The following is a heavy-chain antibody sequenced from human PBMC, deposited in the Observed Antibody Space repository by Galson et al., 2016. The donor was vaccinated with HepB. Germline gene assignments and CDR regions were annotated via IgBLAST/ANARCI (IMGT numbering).Heavy chain of an antibody. CDR1: GYRFPTYG. CDR2: ISANSGNT. V-gene: IGHV1-18*04. J-gene: IGHJ4*02. D-gene: IGHD1-1*01. Sequence: SVKVSCKASGYRFPTYGISWVRQAPGQGLEWLGWISANSGNTIYAQKFQDRVTMTRDTSASTFYMDLRSLGSDATAVYYCAREVQFRFDYWGQGTLVTVSS. CDR3: AREVQFRFDY.